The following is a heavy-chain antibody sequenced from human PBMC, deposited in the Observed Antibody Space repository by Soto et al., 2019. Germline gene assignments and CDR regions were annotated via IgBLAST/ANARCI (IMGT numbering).Heavy chain of an antibody. J-gene: IGHJ4*02. CDR1: GFTFGDYA. V-gene: IGHV3-49*03. D-gene: IGHD2-15*01. CDR3: TRAPMDDIVVVVAADPGFGYFDY. Sequence: PGGSLRLSCTASGFTFGDYAMSWFRQAPGKGLEWVGFIRSKAYGGTTEYAASVKGRFTISRDDSKSIAYLQMNSLKTEDTAVYYCTRAPMDDIVVVVAADPGFGYFDYWGQGTLVTVSS. CDR2: IRSKAYGGTT.